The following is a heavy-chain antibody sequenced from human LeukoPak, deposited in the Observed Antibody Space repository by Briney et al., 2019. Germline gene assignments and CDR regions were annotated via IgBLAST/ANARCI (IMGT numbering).Heavy chain of an antibody. Sequence: ASVKVSCKASGYTFTSYGISWVRQAPGQGLEWMGWISAYNGNTNYAQKLQGRVTKTTDTSTSTAYMELRSLRSDDTAVYYCARVLRYFDWLGPWGQGTLVTVSS. J-gene: IGHJ5*02. CDR1: GYTFTSYG. CDR2: ISAYNGNT. CDR3: ARVLRYFDWLGP. V-gene: IGHV1-18*01. D-gene: IGHD3-9*01.